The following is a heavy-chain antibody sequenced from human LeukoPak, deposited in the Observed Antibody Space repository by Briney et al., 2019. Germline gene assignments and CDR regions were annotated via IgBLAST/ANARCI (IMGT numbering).Heavy chain of an antibody. CDR3: ARDLKRYCSGGSCSDFDY. Sequence: GGSLRLSCAASGFTFSSYWMSWVRQAPGTGLEWVANIKQDGSEKYYVDSVKGRFTISRDNAKNSLYLQMNSLRAEDTAVYYCARDLKRYCSGGSCSDFDYWGQGTLVTVSS. CDR2: IKQDGSEK. V-gene: IGHV3-7*01. J-gene: IGHJ4*02. CDR1: GFTFSSYW. D-gene: IGHD2-15*01.